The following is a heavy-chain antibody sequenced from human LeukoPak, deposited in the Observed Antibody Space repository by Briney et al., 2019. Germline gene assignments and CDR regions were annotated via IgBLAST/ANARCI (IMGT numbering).Heavy chain of an antibody. J-gene: IGHJ4*02. V-gene: IGHV3-7*04. Sequence: PGGSLRLSCTASGLTISNYWMSWVRQAPGKGLEWVASIKQDGSERYYVDSVKGRFTVSRDNAKNSLYLQMNSLRAEDTAVYYCARGGGSFYNYWGQGTLVTVSS. CDR2: IKQDGSER. CDR1: GLTISNYW. D-gene: IGHD2-15*01. CDR3: ARGGGSFYNY.